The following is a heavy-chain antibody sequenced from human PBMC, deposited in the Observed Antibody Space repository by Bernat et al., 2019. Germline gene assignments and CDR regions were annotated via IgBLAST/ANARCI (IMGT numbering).Heavy chain of an antibody. CDR1: GFTVSSNY. CDR2: IYSGGST. J-gene: IGHJ1*01. V-gene: IGHV3-66*01. Sequence: EVQLVESGGGLVQPGGSLRLSCAASGFTVSSNYMSWVRQAPGKGLEWVSVIYSGGSTYYADSVKGRFTISRDNSKNTLYLQMNSLRAEDTAVYYWARDAAPRGYYDSSGYPVPAEYFQHWGQGTLVTVSS. CDR3: ARDAAPRGYYDSSGYPVPAEYFQH. D-gene: IGHD3-22*01.